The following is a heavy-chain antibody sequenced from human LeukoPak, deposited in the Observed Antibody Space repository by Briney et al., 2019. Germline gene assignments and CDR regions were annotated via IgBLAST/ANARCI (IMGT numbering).Heavy chain of an antibody. CDR2: IIPIFGTA. Sequence: GASVKVSCKASGGTFSSYAISWVRQAPGQGLEWVGGIIPIFGTANYAQKFQGRVTITTDESTSTAYMELSSLRSEDTAVYYCARDRYDSSGYFDYWGQGTLVTVSS. D-gene: IGHD3-22*01. CDR3: ARDRYDSSGYFDY. CDR1: GGTFSSYA. J-gene: IGHJ4*02. V-gene: IGHV1-69*05.